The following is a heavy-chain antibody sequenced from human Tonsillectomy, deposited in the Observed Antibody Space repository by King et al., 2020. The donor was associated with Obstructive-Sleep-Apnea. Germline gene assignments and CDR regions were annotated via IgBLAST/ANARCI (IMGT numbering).Heavy chain of an antibody. V-gene: IGHV1-69*10. D-gene: IGHD3-22*01. CDR1: GGTFSSYP. CDR2: IIPILDIT. Sequence: VQSGAEVKKPGSSVKVSCKASGGTFSSYPISWVRQAPGQGLEWMGGIIPILDITNYAQKFQGRVTITADKSTSTAYMELSSLRSEDTAVYYCARVIGRYVSSGYVSSGYYPDTFDIWGQGTMVTVSS. J-gene: IGHJ3*02. CDR3: ARVIGRYVSSGYVSSGYYPDTFDI.